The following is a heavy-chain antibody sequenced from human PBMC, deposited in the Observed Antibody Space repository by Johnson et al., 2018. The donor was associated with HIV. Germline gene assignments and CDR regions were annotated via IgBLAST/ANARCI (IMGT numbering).Heavy chain of an antibody. CDR3: ASRGREIVAAGILGAFDI. CDR1: GFSVSSNY. CDR2: IYSGGTT. Sequence: VQLVESGGGLVQPGGSLRLSCAASGFSVSSNYMTWVRQAPGKGLEWVSVIYSGGTTWYADSVTGRFTISRDNSRDTVHLQMNSLRSEDTAVYYCASRGREIVAAGILGAFDIWGQGTMVTVS. J-gene: IGHJ3*02. D-gene: IGHD6-13*01. V-gene: IGHV3-66*02.